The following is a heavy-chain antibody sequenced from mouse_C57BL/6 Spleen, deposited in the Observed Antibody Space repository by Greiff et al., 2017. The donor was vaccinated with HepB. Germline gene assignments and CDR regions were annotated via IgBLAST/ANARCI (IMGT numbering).Heavy chain of an antibody. CDR1: GYTFTSYW. V-gene: IGHV1-50*01. J-gene: IGHJ2*01. CDR2: IDPSDSYT. Sequence: QVQLQQPGAELVKPGASVKLSCKASGYTFTSYWMQWVKQRPGQGLEWIGEIDPSDSYTNYNQKFKGKATVTVDTSSSTAYMQLSSLASADSAVYYCARSWAGSFDYWGQGTTLTVSS. D-gene: IGHD3-3*01. CDR3: ARSWAGSFDY.